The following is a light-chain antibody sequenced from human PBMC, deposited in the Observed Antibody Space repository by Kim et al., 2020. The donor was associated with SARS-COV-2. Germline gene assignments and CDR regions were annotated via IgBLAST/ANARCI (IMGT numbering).Light chain of an antibody. Sequence: DIQMTQSPSSLSASVGSRVTITCRASQSVSPSLNWYHMQPGKAPKLLIYAVSTLQSGVPSRFSGSGSGTDFTLTITSLQPEDFGIYFCKRSHGFPYSVRQGTKLDI. V-gene: IGKV1-39*01. CDR3: KRSHGFPYS. J-gene: IGKJ2*03. CDR1: QSVSPS. CDR2: AVS.